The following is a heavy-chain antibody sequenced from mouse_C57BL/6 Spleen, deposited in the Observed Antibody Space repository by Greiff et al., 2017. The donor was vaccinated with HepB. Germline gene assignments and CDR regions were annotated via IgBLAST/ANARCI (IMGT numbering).Heavy chain of an antibody. CDR1: GYAFSSSW. CDR3: ARGSTMLRGLFDY. Sequence: VQLQQSGPELVKPGASVKISCKASGYAFSSSWMNWVKQRPGKGLEWIGRIYPGDGDTNYNGKFMGKATLTADKYSSTAYMQLSSLTSEASAVYFCARGSTMLRGLFDYWGQGTTLTVSS. D-gene: IGHD2-2*01. V-gene: IGHV1-82*01. J-gene: IGHJ2*01. CDR2: IYPGDGDT.